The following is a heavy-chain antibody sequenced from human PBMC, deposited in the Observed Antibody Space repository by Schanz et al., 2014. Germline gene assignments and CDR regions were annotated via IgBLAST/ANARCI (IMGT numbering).Heavy chain of an antibody. CDR1: GYTFIDYY. D-gene: IGHD4-17*01. CDR2: IDPNGGAT. CDR3: ARDPYGKNSGDFDY. J-gene: IGHJ4*02. Sequence: QVQLVQSGPAVKKPGASMKVSCKASGYTFIDYYMHWVRQAPGQGLEWVGWIDPNGGATNHAQMLQGRVTMTRDTSISTAYMELSGLTSDDTAVYFCARDPYGKNSGDFDYWGQGTLVTVSS. V-gene: IGHV1-2*02.